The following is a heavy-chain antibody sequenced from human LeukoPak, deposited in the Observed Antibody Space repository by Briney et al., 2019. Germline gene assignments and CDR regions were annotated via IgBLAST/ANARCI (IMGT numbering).Heavy chain of an antibody. CDR1: GFTFSSYW. CDR3: ARIGNGDPRTDYYYYGMDV. D-gene: IGHD4-17*01. CDR2: IKQDGSEK. Sequence: GGSLRLSCAASGFTFSSYWMSWVRQAPGKGLEWVANIKQDGSEKYYVDSVKGRFTISRDNAKNSLYLQMNSLRAEDTAVYYCARIGNGDPRTDYYYYGMDVWGQGTTVTVSS. V-gene: IGHV3-7*01. J-gene: IGHJ6*02.